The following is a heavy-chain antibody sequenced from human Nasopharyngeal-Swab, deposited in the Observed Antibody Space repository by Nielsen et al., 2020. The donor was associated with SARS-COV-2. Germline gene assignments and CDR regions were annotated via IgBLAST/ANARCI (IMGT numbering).Heavy chain of an antibody. CDR2: ISGSGGST. CDR3: AKSVAAAGPDYYYGLDV. V-gene: IGHV3-23*01. Sequence: GGSLRLSCAASGFTFSSYAMSWVRQAPGKGLEWVSAISGSGGSTHYADSVKGRFTISRDNSKNTLYLQMNSLRAEDTAVYYCAKSVAAAGPDYYYGLDVWGQGTTVTVSS. D-gene: IGHD6-13*01. CDR1: GFTFSSYA. J-gene: IGHJ6*02.